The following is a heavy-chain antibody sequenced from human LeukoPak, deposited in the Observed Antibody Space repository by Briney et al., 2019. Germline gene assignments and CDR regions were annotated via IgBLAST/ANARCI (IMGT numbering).Heavy chain of an antibody. Sequence: PGGSLRLSCAASEFSVGSNYMTWVRQAPGKGLEWVSLIYSGGSTYYADSVKGRFTNSRDNSKNTLYLQMNSLRAEDTAVYYCATGVHGIAAAGDYYFDYWGQGTLVTVSS. CDR1: EFSVGSNY. V-gene: IGHV3-66*01. D-gene: IGHD6-13*01. J-gene: IGHJ4*02. CDR3: ATGVHGIAAAGDYYFDY. CDR2: IYSGGST.